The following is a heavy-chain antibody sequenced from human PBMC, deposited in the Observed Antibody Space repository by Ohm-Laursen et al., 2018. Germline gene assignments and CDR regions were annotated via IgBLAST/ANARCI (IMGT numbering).Heavy chain of an antibody. CDR1: GFTFSRYA. J-gene: IGHJ3*02. CDR2: IRDSGDTT. CDR3: ARDSSSHDDAFDI. V-gene: IGHV3-23*01. Sequence: SLRLSCSATGFTFSRYAMSWVHQAPGKGLEWVSGIRDSGDTTYYADSVKGRFTISRDNAKNSLYLQMNSLRAEDTAVYYCARDSSSHDDAFDIWGQGTMVTVSS. D-gene: IGHD6-6*01.